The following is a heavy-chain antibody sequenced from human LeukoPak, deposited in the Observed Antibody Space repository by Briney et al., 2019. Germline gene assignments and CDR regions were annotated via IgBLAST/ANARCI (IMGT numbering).Heavy chain of an antibody. J-gene: IGHJ4*02. D-gene: IGHD3-22*01. Sequence: GRSLRLSCAASGFTFSSYAMHWVRQAPGKGLEWVAVISYDGSNKYYADSVKGRFTISRDNSKNTLYLQMNSLRAEDTAVYYCARVLNHYYDSSGFDYWGQGTLVTVSS. CDR3: ARVLNHYYDSSGFDY. V-gene: IGHV3-30*04. CDR1: GFTFSSYA. CDR2: ISYDGSNK.